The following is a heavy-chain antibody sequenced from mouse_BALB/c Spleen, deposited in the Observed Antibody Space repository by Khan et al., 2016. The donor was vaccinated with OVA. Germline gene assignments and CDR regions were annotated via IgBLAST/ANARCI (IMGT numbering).Heavy chain of an antibody. Sequence: QVQLQQSGTELVKPGASVRLSCKASGYTFTSYYMYWVKQRPGQGLEWIGEINPSDGDSNFNENFKSKATLTVDKSSTTAYMQLSSLTSEDSVVYYCTRSGYGTFAYWGQGTLVTVSA. J-gene: IGHJ3*01. D-gene: IGHD4-1*01. CDR2: INPSDGDS. CDR1: GYTFTSYY. CDR3: TRSGYGTFAY. V-gene: IGHV1-53*01.